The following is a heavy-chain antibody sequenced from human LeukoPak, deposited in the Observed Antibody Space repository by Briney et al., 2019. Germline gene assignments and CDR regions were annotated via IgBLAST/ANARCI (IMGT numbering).Heavy chain of an antibody. D-gene: IGHD6-6*01. Sequence: ASVKVSCKASGYTFTSYYMHWVRQAPGQGLEWMGIINPSGGSTSYAQKFQGRVTMTRDTSISTAYMELSRLRSDDTAVYYCARGGSIAARPFDYWGQGTLVTVSS. CDR1: GYTFTSYY. CDR3: ARGGSIAARPFDY. V-gene: IGHV1-46*01. CDR2: INPSGGST. J-gene: IGHJ4*02.